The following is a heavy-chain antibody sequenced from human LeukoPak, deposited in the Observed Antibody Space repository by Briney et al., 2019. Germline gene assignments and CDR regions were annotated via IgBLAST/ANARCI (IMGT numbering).Heavy chain of an antibody. V-gene: IGHV3-9*01. CDR3: AKDPYMDV. CDR2: INWNSGTM. J-gene: IGHJ6*03. Sequence: QPGRSLRLSCAASGFSFADATMHWVRQVPGKGLEWVSGINWNSGTMGYADSVKGRFTVSRDNAKNSLYLRMNSLKTEDTALYYCAKDPYMDVWGKGTTVTVSS. CDR1: GFSFADAT.